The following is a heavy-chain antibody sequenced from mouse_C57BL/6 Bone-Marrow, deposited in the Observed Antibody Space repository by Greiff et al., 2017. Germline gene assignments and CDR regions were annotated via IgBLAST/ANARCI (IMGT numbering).Heavy chain of an antibody. V-gene: IGHV3-6*01. Sequence: ESGPGLVKPSQSLSLTCSVTGYSITSGYYWNWIRQFPGNKLEWMGYISYDGSNNYNPSLKNRISITRDTSKNQFFLKLNSVTTEDTATYYCARRDYYGSRGFDYWGQGTTLTVSS. CDR1: GYSITSGYY. J-gene: IGHJ2*01. CDR3: ARRDYYGSRGFDY. CDR2: ISYDGSN. D-gene: IGHD1-1*01.